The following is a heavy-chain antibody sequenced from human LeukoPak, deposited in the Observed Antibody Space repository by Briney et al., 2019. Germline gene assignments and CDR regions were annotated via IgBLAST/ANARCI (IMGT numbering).Heavy chain of an antibody. CDR3: ARVDRTQQLAGY. CDR2: IYYSGST. CDR1: GGSISSSSYY. Sequence: SETLSLTCTVSGGSISSSSYYWGWIRQPPGKGLEWIGSIYYSGSTYYNPSLKSRVTISVDTSKNQFSLKLSSVTAAGTAVYYCARVDRTQQLAGYWGQGTLVTVSS. V-gene: IGHV4-39*01. J-gene: IGHJ4*02. D-gene: IGHD6-13*01.